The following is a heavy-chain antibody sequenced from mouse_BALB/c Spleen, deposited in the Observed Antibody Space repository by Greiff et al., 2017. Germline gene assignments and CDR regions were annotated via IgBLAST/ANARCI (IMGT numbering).Heavy chain of an antibody. CDR1: GFSLTSYG. D-gene: IGHD1-2*01. J-gene: IGHJ4*01. CDR2: IWTGGGT. V-gene: IGHV2-9*02. CDR3: VREGTTANYYAMDY. Sequence: QVQLKESGPGLVAPSQSLSISCTVSGFSLTSYGVHWVRQPPGKGLEWLGVIWTGGGTNYNSAFMSRLSISKDNSKSHVFLKMNSLQTDDTAIYYCVREGTTANYYAMDYWGQGTSVTVSS.